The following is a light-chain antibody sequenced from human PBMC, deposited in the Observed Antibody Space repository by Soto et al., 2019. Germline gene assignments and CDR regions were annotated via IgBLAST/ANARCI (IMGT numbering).Light chain of an antibody. Sequence: QSVLTQPPSVSGAPGQRVTISCTGSSSNIGSGYEVHWYQQLPGTAPKLLIYGNIYRPSGVPDRFSGSKSDTSVSLAITGRQAEDEADYHCQSSDSSLSGVVFGGGTKVTVL. CDR2: GNI. CDR1: SSNIGSGYE. V-gene: IGLV1-40*01. J-gene: IGLJ2*01. CDR3: QSSDSSLSGVV.